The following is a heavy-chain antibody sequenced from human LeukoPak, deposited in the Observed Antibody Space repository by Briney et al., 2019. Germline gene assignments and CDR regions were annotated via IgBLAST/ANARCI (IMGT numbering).Heavy chain of an antibody. Sequence: GGSLRLSCAASGFTFSSYGMHWVRQAPGKGLEWVAVISYDGSNKYYADSVKGRFTISRDNSKNTLYLQMNSLRAEDTAVYYCAKDRDTAMVRVNPTFGYWGQGTLVTVSS. CDR1: GFTFSSYG. CDR3: AKDRDTAMVRVNPTFGY. D-gene: IGHD5-18*01. J-gene: IGHJ4*02. CDR2: ISYDGSNK. V-gene: IGHV3-30*18.